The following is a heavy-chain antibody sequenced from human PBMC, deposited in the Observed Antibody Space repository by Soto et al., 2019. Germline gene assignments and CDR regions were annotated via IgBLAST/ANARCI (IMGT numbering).Heavy chain of an antibody. Sequence: ESGGGVVQPGRSLRLSCAASGFTFSSYGMHWVRQAPGKGLEWVAVISYDGSNKYYADSVKVRSTISRDNSKNTLYLQMNSLRTEDTAEDACANTHECDCYSCYYYDMDVWGQGTTVTVSS. CDR1: GFTFSSYG. CDR2: ISYDGSNK. J-gene: IGHJ6*02. V-gene: IGHV3-30*18. D-gene: IGHD2-21*02. CDR3: ANTHECDCYSCYYYDMDV.